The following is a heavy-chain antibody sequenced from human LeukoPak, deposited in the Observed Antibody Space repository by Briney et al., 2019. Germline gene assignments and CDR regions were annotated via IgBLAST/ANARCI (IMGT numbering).Heavy chain of an antibody. Sequence: GGSLRLSCAASGVTLSTYAMSWARQAPGKGLEWVSGISSSGSGDNTYYADSVKGRFTISRDSSKNTLFLHMNTLRAEDTAIYYCAKERTVGASYWYFDLWGRGTLVTVSS. CDR2: ISSSGSGDNT. CDR1: GVTLSTYA. CDR3: AKERTVGASYWYFDL. V-gene: IGHV3-23*01. D-gene: IGHD1-26*01. J-gene: IGHJ2*01.